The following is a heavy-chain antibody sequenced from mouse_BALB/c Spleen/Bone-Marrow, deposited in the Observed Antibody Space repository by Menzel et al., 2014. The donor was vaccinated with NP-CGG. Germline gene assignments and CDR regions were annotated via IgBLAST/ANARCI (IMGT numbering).Heavy chain of an antibody. CDR3: ARGGYYFDY. CDR1: GFTFSSYT. CDR2: ISNGGGST. Sequence: EVQLVESGGGLVQPGGSLKLSCAASGFTFSSYTMSWVRQTPEKRLEWVAYISNGGGSTYYPDTVKGRFTISRDNAKNTLYLQMSRLKSEDTAMYYCARGGYYFDYWGQGTTLTVSS. J-gene: IGHJ2*01. V-gene: IGHV5-12-2*01.